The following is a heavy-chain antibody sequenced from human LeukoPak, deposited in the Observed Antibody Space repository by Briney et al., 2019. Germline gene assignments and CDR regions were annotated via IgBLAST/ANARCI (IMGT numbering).Heavy chain of an antibody. D-gene: IGHD3-22*01. J-gene: IGHJ6*02. Sequence: GGSLRLSCAASGFTFSSYAMSWVRQAPGKGLEWVSAISGSGGSTYYADSVKGRFTISRDNSKNTLYLQMNSLRAEDTAVYYCAKSIHRRTDHYYERPFTAYGMDVWGQGTTVTVSS. CDR3: AKSIHRRTDHYYERPFTAYGMDV. CDR1: GFTFSSYA. CDR2: ISGSGGST. V-gene: IGHV3-23*01.